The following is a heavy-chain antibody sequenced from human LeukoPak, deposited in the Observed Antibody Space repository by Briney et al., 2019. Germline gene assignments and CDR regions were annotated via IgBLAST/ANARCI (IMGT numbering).Heavy chain of an antibody. CDR2: IYHSGST. V-gene: IGHV4-4*02. CDR1: GGSISSSNW. J-gene: IGHJ4*02. CDR3: ARDGLSNLDY. D-gene: IGHD3-16*01. Sequence: KPSEALSLTCAVSGGSISSSNWWYWVRQPPGRGLEWIGKIYHSGSTDYNPSLKSRVTLSVDKSKNQFSLKLSSVTAADPAVYYCARDGLSNLDYWGQGTLVTVSS.